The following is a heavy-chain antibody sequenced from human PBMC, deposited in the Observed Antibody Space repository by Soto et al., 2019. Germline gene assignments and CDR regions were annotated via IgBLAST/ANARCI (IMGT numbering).Heavy chain of an antibody. V-gene: IGHV3-30*18. CDR3: AKRKWRDTAMVQDGMDV. Sequence: PGGSLRLSCAASRFSFSTYGMHWVRQAPGKGLEWVAVISYDGSEKYYADSVKGRFTISRDNSKNTLYLEMNSLTTEDTAVYYCAKRKWRDTAMVQDGMDVWGQGTTVTVSS. D-gene: IGHD5-18*01. CDR2: ISYDGSEK. CDR1: RFSFSTYG. J-gene: IGHJ6*02.